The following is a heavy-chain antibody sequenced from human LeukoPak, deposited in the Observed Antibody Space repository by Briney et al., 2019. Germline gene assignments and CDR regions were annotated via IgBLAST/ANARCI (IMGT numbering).Heavy chain of an antibody. D-gene: IGHD2-2*01. CDR2: ISAYNGNT. V-gene: IGHV1-18*01. CDR3: AGHYCSSTSCYPEYFQH. J-gene: IGHJ1*01. CDR1: GYTFTSYG. Sequence: ASVKVSCKASGYTFTSYGISWVRQAPGQGLEWMGWISAYNGNTNYAQKLQGRVTMTTDTSTSTAYMELRSLRSDDTAVYYCAGHYCSSTSCYPEYFQHWGQGTLVTVSS.